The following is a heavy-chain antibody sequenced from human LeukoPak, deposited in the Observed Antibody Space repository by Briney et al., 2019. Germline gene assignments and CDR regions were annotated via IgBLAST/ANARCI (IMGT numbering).Heavy chain of an antibody. V-gene: IGHV3-48*03. D-gene: IGHD2-2*01. J-gene: IGHJ4*02. CDR1: GFTFSSYE. Sequence: GGSLRLSCAAAGFTFSSYEMNWFRQAPGKGLEWVSYISSSAGNIKYADSVKGRFTISRDNARNTLYLQLSSLRAEDSAVYYCARDTFQPGLIDSWGQGTLVTVSS. CDR2: ISSSAGNI. CDR3: ARDTFQPGLIDS.